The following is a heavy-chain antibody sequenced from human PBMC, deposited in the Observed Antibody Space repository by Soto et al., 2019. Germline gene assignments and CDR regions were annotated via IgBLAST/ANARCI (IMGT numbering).Heavy chain of an antibody. Sequence: EVQLVESGGGLVKPGGSLRLSCAVSGFSLTDVWMNWVRQAPGKGLEWVGRIKSKTAGGTTDYAAPVKGRFTILRDDSKNTLYLQMDSLITEDTAGYFCSHGYGQYFNSWGQGTLVTVSS. CDR3: SHGYGQYFNS. CDR1: GFSLTDVW. J-gene: IGHJ4*02. D-gene: IGHD5-18*01. V-gene: IGHV3-15*07. CDR2: IKSKTAGGTT.